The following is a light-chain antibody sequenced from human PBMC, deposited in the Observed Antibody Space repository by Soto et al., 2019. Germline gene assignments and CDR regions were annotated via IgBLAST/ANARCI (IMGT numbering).Light chain of an antibody. CDR2: AAS. CDR3: QPTSSRHPWT. CDR1: QRISNG. J-gene: IGKJ1*01. V-gene: IGKV1-39*01. Sequence: QVTQSPTSLSASVGDRVTITCRASQRISNGLKWYQQKPGKAPSLLIYAASTLQRGVPSRFSGSGSGTDFTLTINSVQPEDFAIYYCQPTSSRHPWTFGHGSNVDI.